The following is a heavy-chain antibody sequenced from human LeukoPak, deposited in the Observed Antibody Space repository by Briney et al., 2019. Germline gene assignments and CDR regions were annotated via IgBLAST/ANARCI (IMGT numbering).Heavy chain of an antibody. J-gene: IGHJ6*02. CDR1: GFTFSNYG. V-gene: IGHV3-30*02. Sequence: QAGGSLRLSCATSGFTFSNYGMHWVRQAPGKGLEWVAFVRYDETTKFYADSVKGRFTISRDNAKNSLYLQMNSLRAEDTAVYYCARDRRYCGGDCSISPLWFDYYGMDVWGQGTTVTVSS. CDR2: VRYDETTK. D-gene: IGHD2-21*02. CDR3: ARDRRYCGGDCSISPLWFDYYGMDV.